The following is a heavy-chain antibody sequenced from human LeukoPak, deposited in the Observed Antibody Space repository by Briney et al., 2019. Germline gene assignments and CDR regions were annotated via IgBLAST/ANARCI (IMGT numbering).Heavy chain of an antibody. Sequence: GASVKVSCKASGGTFSSYAISWVRQAPGQGLEWTGGIIPIFGTANYAQKFQGRVTITADESTSTAYMELSSLRSEDTAVYYCARASQTYYYDSSGYHLRSLSYWGQGTLVTVSS. D-gene: IGHD3-22*01. J-gene: IGHJ4*02. CDR3: ARASQTYYYDSSGYHLRSLSY. CDR1: GGTFSSYA. V-gene: IGHV1-69*13. CDR2: IIPIFGTA.